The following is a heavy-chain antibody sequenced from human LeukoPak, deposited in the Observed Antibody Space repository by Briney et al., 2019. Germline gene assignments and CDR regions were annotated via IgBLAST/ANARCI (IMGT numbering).Heavy chain of an antibody. D-gene: IGHD3-16*01. J-gene: IGHJ5*02. CDR1: GGSISSGSYF. CDR3: ARFTPQGYGWGGYNRFDP. V-gene: IGHV4-61*02. Sequence: SETLSLTCTVSGGSISSGSYFWSWIRQPTGKGLEWIGRIYSSGSTNYNPSLKSRVTISVDTSKNQFSLNLTSVTAADTAVYYCARFTPQGYGWGGYNRFDPWGQGTLVTVSS. CDR2: IYSSGST.